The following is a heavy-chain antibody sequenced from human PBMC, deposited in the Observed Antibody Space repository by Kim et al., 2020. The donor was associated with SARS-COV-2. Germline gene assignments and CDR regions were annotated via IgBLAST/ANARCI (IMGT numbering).Heavy chain of an antibody. CDR3: ARGVAGRGGSGYYYYYGMDV. D-gene: IGHD6-19*01. V-gene: IGHV4-34*01. J-gene: IGHJ6*02. CDR2: INHSGSS. Sequence: SETLSLTCAVYGGSFSGYYWSWIRQPPGKGLEWIGEINHSGSSNYNPSLKSRVTISVDTSKNQFSLKLSSVTAADTAVYYCARGVAGRGGSGYYYYYGMDVWGQGTTVTVSS. CDR1: GGSFSGYY.